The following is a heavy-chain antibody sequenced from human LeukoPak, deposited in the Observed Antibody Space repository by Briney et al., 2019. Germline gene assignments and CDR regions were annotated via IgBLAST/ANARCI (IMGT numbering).Heavy chain of an antibody. D-gene: IGHD6-13*01. CDR3: ARDHSSSCGVGY. V-gene: IGHV3-30-3*01. Sequence: PGGSLRLSCAAFGFTFSSYAMHWVRQAPGKGLECVAVISYDGSNKYYADSVKGRFTISRDNSKNTLYLQMNSLRAEDTAVYYCARDHSSSCGVGYWGQGTLVTVSS. CDR2: ISYDGSNK. CDR1: GFTFSSYA. J-gene: IGHJ4*02.